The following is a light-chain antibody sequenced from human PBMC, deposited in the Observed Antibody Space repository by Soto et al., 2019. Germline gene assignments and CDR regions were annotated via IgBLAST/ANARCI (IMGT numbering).Light chain of an antibody. CDR3: QAWDSITGV. CDR1: KLGDKY. V-gene: IGLV3-1*01. CDR2: QDS. J-gene: IGLJ2*01. Sequence: SYELTQPPSVSVSPGQTASIPCSGDKLGDKYACWYQQKPGQSPVLVIYQDSKRPSGIPERFSGSNSGNTATLTISGTQAMDEADYFCQAWDSITGVFGGGTKVTVL.